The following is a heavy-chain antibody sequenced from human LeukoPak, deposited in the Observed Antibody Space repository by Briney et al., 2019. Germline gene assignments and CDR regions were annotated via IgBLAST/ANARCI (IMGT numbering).Heavy chain of an antibody. CDR1: GGSISSSSYY. Sequence: KPSETLFLTCTVSGGSISSSSYYWGWIRQPPGKGLEWIGSIYYSGSTYYNPSLKSRVTISVDTSKNQFSLKLSSVTAADTAVYYCARLPPGDYDSSGYYRVDYWGQGTLVTVSS. CDR3: ARLPPGDYDSSGYYRVDY. V-gene: IGHV4-39*01. CDR2: IYYSGST. D-gene: IGHD3-22*01. J-gene: IGHJ4*02.